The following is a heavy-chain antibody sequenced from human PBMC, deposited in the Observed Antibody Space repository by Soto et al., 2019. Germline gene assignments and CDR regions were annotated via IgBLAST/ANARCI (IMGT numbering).Heavy chain of an antibody. V-gene: IGHV1-69*13. CDR3: ARDLRIDSSGYPSWFDP. CDR1: GGSFSTYG. Sequence: GASVKVSCKASGGSFSTYGINWVRLAPGQGLEWIGGIITKIRKTNYAQKIRGRVTNTADESTNTTYIEINNLRTDDTAVYYCARDLRIDSSGYPSWFDPWG. D-gene: IGHD3-22*01. J-gene: IGHJ5*02. CDR2: IITKIRKT.